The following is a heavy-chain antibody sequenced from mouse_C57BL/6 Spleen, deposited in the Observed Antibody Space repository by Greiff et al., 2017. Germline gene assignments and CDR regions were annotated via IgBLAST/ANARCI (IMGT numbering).Heavy chain of an antibody. CDR2: ISPSGGYT. Sequence: VQRVQSGADLVRPGASLKISCTASGFTLTSYAMHWVSQTPGKGLEWIGYISPSGGYTNYTEKLTGQATFTDDKATSTGYMQLSILTSEDSAMYYCASSLYYGDSSEDYWGQGTTLTVSS. V-gene: IGHV1-4*01. CDR3: ASSLYYGDSSEDY. J-gene: IGHJ2*01. CDR1: GFTLTSYA. D-gene: IGHD1-1*01.